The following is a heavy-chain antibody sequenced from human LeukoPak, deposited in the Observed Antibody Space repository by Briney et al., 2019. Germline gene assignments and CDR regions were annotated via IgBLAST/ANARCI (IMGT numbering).Heavy chain of an antibody. CDR2: INHSGST. V-gene: IGHV4-34*01. CDR3: ARGPYGGFY. Sequence: SETLSLTCGVYGGPFSGYYWSWIRQPPGKGLEWIGEINHSGSTDYNPSLKSRVTISVDTSKNHFSLKLSSVTAADTAVYYCARGPYGGFYWGQGTLVTVSS. J-gene: IGHJ4*02. D-gene: IGHD1-26*01. CDR1: GGPFSGYY.